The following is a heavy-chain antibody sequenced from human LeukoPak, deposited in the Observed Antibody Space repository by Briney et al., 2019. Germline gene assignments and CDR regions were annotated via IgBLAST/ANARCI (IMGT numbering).Heavy chain of an antibody. CDR3: ARGDGSGRYCIEY. CDR2: INPDSGGT. D-gene: IGHD3-10*01. V-gene: IGHV1-2*02. Sequence: ASVKVSCKASGYTFIGYYMYWVRQAPGQGLEWMGWINPDSGGTNYAQKFQGRVTMTRDTSISTAFMELSSLRSDDTAVYYCARGDGSGRYCIEYWDQGTLVAVAS. CDR1: GYTFIGYY. J-gene: IGHJ4*02.